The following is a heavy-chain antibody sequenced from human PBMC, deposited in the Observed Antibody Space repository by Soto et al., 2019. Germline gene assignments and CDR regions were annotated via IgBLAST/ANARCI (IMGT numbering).Heavy chain of an antibody. D-gene: IGHD3-22*01. CDR1: GYSFTSYW. CDR3: ARPSGYYRHKSYYYYGMDV. J-gene: IGHJ6*02. Sequence: GESLKISCKGSGYSFTSYWIGWVRQMPGKGLEWMGIIYPGDSDTRYSPSFQGQVTISADKSISTAYLQWSSLKASDTAMYYCARPSGYYRHKSYYYYGMDVWGQGTTVTVSS. V-gene: IGHV5-51*01. CDR2: IYPGDSDT.